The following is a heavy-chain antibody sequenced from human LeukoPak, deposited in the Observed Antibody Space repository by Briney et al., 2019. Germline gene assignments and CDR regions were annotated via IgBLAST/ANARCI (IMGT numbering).Heavy chain of an antibody. D-gene: IGHD6-19*01. V-gene: IGHV4-30-2*01. CDR1: DGSINSYS. CDR2: IYHSGST. J-gene: IGHJ4*02. Sequence: SETLSITCSVSDGSINSYSWSWIRQPPGKGLEWIGYIYHSGSTYYNPSLKSRVTISVDRSKNQFSLKLSSVTAADTAVYYCAREAVAGTGAIDYWGQGTLVTVSS. CDR3: AREAVAGTGAIDY.